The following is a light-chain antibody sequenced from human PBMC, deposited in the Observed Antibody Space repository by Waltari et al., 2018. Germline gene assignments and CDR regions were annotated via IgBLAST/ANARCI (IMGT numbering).Light chain of an antibody. CDR3: QQSYSTPPGVT. Sequence: DIQITQSPSSLSASVGDRVTITCRASQSISSYLNWYQQKPGKAPKLLIYAASSLQSGVPSRFSGSGSGTDFTLTISSLQPEDFATYYCQQSYSTPPGVTFGPGTKVDIK. V-gene: IGKV1-39*01. CDR2: AAS. J-gene: IGKJ3*01. CDR1: QSISSY.